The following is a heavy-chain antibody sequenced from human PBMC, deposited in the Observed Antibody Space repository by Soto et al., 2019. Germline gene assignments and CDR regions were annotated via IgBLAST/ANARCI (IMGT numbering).Heavy chain of an antibody. J-gene: IGHJ4*02. Sequence: TLSLTCTVSGGSISSGGYYWSWIRQHPGKGLEWIGYIYYSGSTYYNPSLKSRVTISVDTSKNQFSLKLSSVTAADTAVYYCAMHGNTAMVTFYFDYWGQGTLATVSS. D-gene: IGHD5-18*01. CDR1: GGSISSGGYY. CDR3: AMHGNTAMVTFYFDY. V-gene: IGHV4-31*03. CDR2: IYYSGST.